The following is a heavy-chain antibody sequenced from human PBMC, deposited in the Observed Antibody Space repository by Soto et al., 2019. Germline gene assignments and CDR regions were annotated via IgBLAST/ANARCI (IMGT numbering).Heavy chain of an antibody. Sequence: ASVKVSFQASGYILSRYYIHWVRQAPGQGLEWMGWINPNSGGTNYAQKFQGRVTMTRDTSISTTYMELRRLRSDDTAVYYCASSGDACDIWGQGTMVTVSS. CDR2: INPNSGGT. V-gene: IGHV1-2*02. D-gene: IGHD6-19*01. CDR1: GYILSRYY. CDR3: ASSGDACDI. J-gene: IGHJ3*02.